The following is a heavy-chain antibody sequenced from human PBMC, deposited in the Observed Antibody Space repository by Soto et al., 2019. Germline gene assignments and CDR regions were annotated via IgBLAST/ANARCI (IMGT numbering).Heavy chain of an antibody. CDR2: IYYSGST. Sequence: SETLSLTCTVSGGSISSSSYYWGWIRQPPGKGLEWIGSIYYSGSTYYNPSLKSRVTISVDTSKNQFSLKLSSVTAADTAVYYCARHRGARYDFWSGLNYYGMDVLGQGTTVTVSS. CDR3: ARHRGARYDFWSGLNYYGMDV. V-gene: IGHV4-39*01. J-gene: IGHJ6*02. D-gene: IGHD3-3*01. CDR1: GGSISSSSYY.